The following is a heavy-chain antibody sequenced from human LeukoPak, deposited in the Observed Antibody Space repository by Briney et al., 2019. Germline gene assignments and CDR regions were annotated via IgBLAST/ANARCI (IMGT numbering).Heavy chain of an antibody. CDR1: GFTFSSYS. Sequence: PGGSLRLSCAASGFTFSSYSMNWVRQAPGKGLEWVSSIISSSSYIYYADSVKGRFTISRDNAKNSLYLQMNSLRAEDTAVYYCARGRPYCSGGSCSDSLDYWGQGTLVTVSP. D-gene: IGHD2-15*01. V-gene: IGHV3-21*01. CDR3: ARGRPYCSGGSCSDSLDY. CDR2: IISSSSYI. J-gene: IGHJ4*02.